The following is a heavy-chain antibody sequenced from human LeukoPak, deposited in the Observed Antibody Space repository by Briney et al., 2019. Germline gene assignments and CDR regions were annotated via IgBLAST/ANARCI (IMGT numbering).Heavy chain of an antibody. J-gene: IGHJ3*02. CDR2: IYTSGST. Sequence: SETLSLTCTVSGGSISSGSYYWSWIPPPAGQGLEWIGRIYTSGSTNYNPSHHSRVTISVDTSKNQFSLKLSSVSAADTAVYYCARDWYYYDSSGYRGWAFEIWGQGTMVTVSS. CDR3: ARDWYYYDSSGYRGWAFEI. V-gene: IGHV4-61*02. D-gene: IGHD3-22*01. CDR1: GGSISSGSYY.